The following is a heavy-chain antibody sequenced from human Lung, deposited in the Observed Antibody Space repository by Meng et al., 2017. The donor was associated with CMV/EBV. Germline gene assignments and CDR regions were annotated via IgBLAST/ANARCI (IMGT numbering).Heavy chain of an antibody. CDR3: AREGYSYGFGGLFDY. CDR2: ISYDGSNK. J-gene: IGHJ4*02. CDR1: GFTFSSYA. D-gene: IGHD5-18*01. V-gene: IGHV3-30*04. Sequence: SCAASGFTFSSYAMHWVRQAPGKGLEWVAVISYDGSNKYYADSVKGRFTISRDNSKNTLYLQMNSLRAEDTAVYYCAREGYSYGFGGLFDYWGQGNXVTVSS.